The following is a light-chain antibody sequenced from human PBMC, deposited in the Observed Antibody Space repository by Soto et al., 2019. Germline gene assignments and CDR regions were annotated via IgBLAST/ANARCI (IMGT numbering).Light chain of an antibody. CDR3: RSYTTSSTYV. J-gene: IGLJ1*01. CDR1: SSDVGSYNR. Sequence: QSALTQPPSVSGSPGQSVAISCTGTSSDVGSYNRVSWYQQPPGTAPKLMIFDVSNRPSGVPDSFSGSKSGNTASLTISGLQAEDEAYYYCRSYTTSSTYVFGTGTKLTVL. V-gene: IGLV2-18*02. CDR2: DVS.